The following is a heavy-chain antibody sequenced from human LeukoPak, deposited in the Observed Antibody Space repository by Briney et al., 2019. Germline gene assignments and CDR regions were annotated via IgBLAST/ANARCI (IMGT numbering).Heavy chain of an antibody. Sequence: GASVKVSCKASGYTFTGYYMHWVRQAPGQGLEWMGWINPNSCGTNYAQKFQGRVTMTRDTSISTAYMALRRLRSDDTAVYYCARDSVTMVRGVILPFSYWGQGTLVTVSS. CDR2: INPNSCGT. D-gene: IGHD3-10*01. V-gene: IGHV1-2*02. CDR3: ARDSVTMVRGVILPFSY. CDR1: GYTFTGYY. J-gene: IGHJ4*02.